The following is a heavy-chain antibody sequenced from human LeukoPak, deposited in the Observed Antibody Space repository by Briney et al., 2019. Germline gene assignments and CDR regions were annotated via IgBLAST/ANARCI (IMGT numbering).Heavy chain of an antibody. CDR2: IYNFGST. J-gene: IGHJ2*01. CDR3: ARAIVVVVTAPPYWYFDR. Sequence: SETLSLTCTVSGGSISSYYWSWIRQSPGKGLEWVGHIYNFGSTNYNPSLKSRVTISVDTSKNQFSLKLSSVTAADTAVYYCARAIVVVVTAPPYWYFDRWGRGTLVTVSS. CDR1: GGSISSYY. V-gene: IGHV4-4*08. D-gene: IGHD2-21*02.